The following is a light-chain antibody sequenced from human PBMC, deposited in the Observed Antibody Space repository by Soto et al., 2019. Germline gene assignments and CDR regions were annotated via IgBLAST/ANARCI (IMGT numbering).Light chain of an antibody. V-gene: IGKV1-27*01. CDR2: AAS. CDR3: QKYNSAPLT. J-gene: IGKJ4*01. CDR1: QDIANY. Sequence: DIQMTQSPSSLSASVGDRVTIACRASQDIANYLAWYQQKPGKVPKLLIYAASTLQSGVPPRFSVSGSGTDFTLTISCLQSEDVATYYCQKYNSAPLTVGGGTKVDTK.